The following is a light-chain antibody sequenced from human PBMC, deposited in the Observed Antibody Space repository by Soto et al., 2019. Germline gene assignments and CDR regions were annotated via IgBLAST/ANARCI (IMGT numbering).Light chain of an antibody. CDR2: EVS. J-gene: IGLJ1*01. CDR3: SSYTSSSTLNV. V-gene: IGLV2-14*01. Sequence: HSVLTQPASVSGSPGQSITLSCTGTSSDVGGYNYVSWYQQHPGKAPKLMIYEVSNRPSGVSDRFSGSKSGNTASLTISGLQAEDEADYYCSSYTSSSTLNVFGTGTKVTVL. CDR1: SSDVGGYNY.